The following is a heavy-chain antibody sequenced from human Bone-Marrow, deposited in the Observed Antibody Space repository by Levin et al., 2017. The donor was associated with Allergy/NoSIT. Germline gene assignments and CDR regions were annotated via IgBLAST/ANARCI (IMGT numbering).Heavy chain of an antibody. D-gene: IGHD3-22*01. J-gene: IGHJ4*02. V-gene: IGHV4-4*07. CDR1: GGSLFSYY. CDR3: ARVRFMGHLNSSGYYFDS. Sequence: SETLSLTCSVSGGSLFSYYWTWIRQPAGKGLEWIGRVYASGKTNYNPSLKSRLTMSIDTSKNHFSLRLSSVTAADTGVYYCARVRFMGHLNSSGYYFDSWGQGTQVIVSS. CDR2: VYASGKT.